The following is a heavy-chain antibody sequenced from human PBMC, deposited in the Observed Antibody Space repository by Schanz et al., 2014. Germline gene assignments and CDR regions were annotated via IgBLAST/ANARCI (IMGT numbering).Heavy chain of an antibody. J-gene: IGHJ6*02. CDR3: ARDTALRATGTTSVGVMDV. Sequence: QVQLVQSGAEVQKPGASVMLSCKTSGYSFNLFGVSWVRQAPGQGLEWMGWISAYSGGTNYAQKFQGRVTMTRDTSISTAYMELRSLRSDDTAVYYCARDTALRATGTTSVGVMDVWGQGTTVTVSS. V-gene: IGHV1-18*04. CDR2: ISAYSGGT. D-gene: IGHD1-1*01. CDR1: GYSFNLFG.